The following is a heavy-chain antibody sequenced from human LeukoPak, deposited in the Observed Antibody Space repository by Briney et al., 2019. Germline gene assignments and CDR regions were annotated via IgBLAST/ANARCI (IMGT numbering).Heavy chain of an antibody. CDR3: ARAHTTLLGAGGY. J-gene: IGHJ4*02. V-gene: IGHV1-2*02. CDR1: GYTFTAYY. Sequence: GASVTVSCKASGYTFTAYYIHWVRQAPGQGLEWMGWINPNNGDTNYAQNFQGRVTMTRDTSISTAYMELRRLRSDDTAVYFCARAHTTLLGAGGYWGQGTLVSVST. CDR2: INPNNGDT. D-gene: IGHD1-26*01.